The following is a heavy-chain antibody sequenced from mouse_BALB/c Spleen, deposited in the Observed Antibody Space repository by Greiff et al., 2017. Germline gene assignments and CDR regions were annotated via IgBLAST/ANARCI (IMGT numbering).Heavy chain of an antibody. CDR2: IFPASGST. CDR1: GYIFLTYW. Sequence: VQLQHSGPELVRPGASVKLSCKASGYIFLTYWMNWVKQRPGQGLEWIGQIFPASGSTNYNEMFEGKATLTVDTSSSTAYMQLSSLTSEDSAVYYCARGYDGAMDYWGQGTSVTVAA. J-gene: IGHJ4*01. CDR3: ARGYDGAMDY. V-gene: IGHV1S40*01. D-gene: IGHD2-12*01.